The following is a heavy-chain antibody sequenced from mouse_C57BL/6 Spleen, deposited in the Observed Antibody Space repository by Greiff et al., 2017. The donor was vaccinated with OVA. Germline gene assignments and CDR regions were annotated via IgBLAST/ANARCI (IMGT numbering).Heavy chain of an antibody. CDR2: IRSKSNNYAT. Sequence: EVKLMESGGGLVQPKGSLKLSCAASGFSFNTYAMNWVRQAPGKGLEWVARIRSKSNNYATYYADSVKDRFTISRDDSESMLYLQMNNLKTEDTAMYYCVRHRERYGYDYAMDYWGQGTSVTVSS. CDR3: VRHRERYGYDYAMDY. V-gene: IGHV10-1*01. J-gene: IGHJ4*01. D-gene: IGHD2-2*01. CDR1: GFSFNTYA.